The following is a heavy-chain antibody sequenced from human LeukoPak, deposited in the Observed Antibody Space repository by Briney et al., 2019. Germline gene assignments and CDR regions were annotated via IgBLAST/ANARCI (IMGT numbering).Heavy chain of an antibody. D-gene: IGHD6-13*01. CDR1: GFTVSSNY. CDR3: ARYIAAAGRYFDY. Sequence: GGSLRLSCAASGFTVSSNYMSWVRQAPGKGLEWVSVIYSGGSTYYADSMKGRFTISRDNSKNTLYLQMNSLRAEDTAVYYCARYIAAAGRYFDYWGQGTLVTVSS. CDR2: IYSGGST. J-gene: IGHJ4*02. V-gene: IGHV3-66*02.